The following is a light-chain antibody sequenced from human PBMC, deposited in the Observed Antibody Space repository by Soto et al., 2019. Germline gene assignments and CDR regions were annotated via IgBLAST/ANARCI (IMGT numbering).Light chain of an antibody. CDR1: QSVSSTY. J-gene: IGKJ5*01. Sequence: EIVLTQSPGTLSLSPGDGATLSCRVSQSVSSTYLAWYQQKPGQAPRLLIYGASNRATGIPDRFRGSGSGTDFTLTISRPEPEDFAVYYCQQYGGSMTFGQGTRLEIE. CDR3: QQYGGSMT. V-gene: IGKV3-20*01. CDR2: GAS.